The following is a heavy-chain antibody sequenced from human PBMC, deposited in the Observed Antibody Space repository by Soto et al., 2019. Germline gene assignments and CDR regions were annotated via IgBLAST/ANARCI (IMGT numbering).Heavy chain of an antibody. CDR2: IYYSGST. Sequence: PSETLSLTCTVSGGSVSGGSYYWSWIRQPPGKGLEWIGYIYYSGSTNYNPSLKSRVTISVDTSKNQFSLKLSSVTAADTAVYYCARDGYSRYAFDIWGQGTMVTVSS. CDR3: ARDGYSRYAFDI. D-gene: IGHD4-4*01. V-gene: IGHV4-61*01. J-gene: IGHJ3*02. CDR1: GGSVSGGSYY.